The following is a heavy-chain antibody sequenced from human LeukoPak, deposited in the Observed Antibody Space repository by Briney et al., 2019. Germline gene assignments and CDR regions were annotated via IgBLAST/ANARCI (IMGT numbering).Heavy chain of an antibody. Sequence: GGSLSLFCAPSGFRFRDAWILWVRQAPAKGRVGVGRIKVKTDGGTTAYSAHVQGRFTIARDNTKNTLYLKKNSLKTDDTAVYYCIQRVGDILTGYLLWGQGTLVTVSS. D-gene: IGHD3-9*01. CDR2: IKVKTDGGTT. CDR1: GFRFRDAW. J-gene: IGHJ4*02. CDR3: IQRVGDILTGYLL. V-gene: IGHV3-15*01.